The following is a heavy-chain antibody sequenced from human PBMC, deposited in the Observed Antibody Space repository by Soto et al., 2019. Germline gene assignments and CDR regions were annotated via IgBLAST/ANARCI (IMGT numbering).Heavy chain of an antibody. CDR3: AKDGWLHGIRYCCSGMEV. CDR2: ISGSGGSA. D-gene: IGHD5-12*01. Sequence: GGSPRVLYASLGVPCSGHCLRCILPATGKGVESVSAISGSGGSAYYAESVKGRFTISRDNSKNTLYLQMNSLRAEDTAVYYCAKDGWLHGIRYCCSGMEVWGKGSTDTVSS. V-gene: IGHV3-23*01. CDR1: GVPCSGHC. J-gene: IGHJ6*04.